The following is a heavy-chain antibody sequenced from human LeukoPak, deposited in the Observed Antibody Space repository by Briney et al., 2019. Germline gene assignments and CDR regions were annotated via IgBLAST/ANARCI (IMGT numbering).Heavy chain of an antibody. CDR3: VRDASSGWLFDY. V-gene: IGHV3-7*01. D-gene: IGHD6-19*01. CDR1: GFTFSSYW. J-gene: IGHJ4*02. CDR2: IKQDGSEK. Sequence: PGGSLRLSCAASGFTFSSYWMSWVRQAPGKGLEWVANIKQDGSEKYYVDSVKGRFTISRDNAKNSLYLQLNSLRAEDTAVYYCVRDASSGWLFDYWGQGTLVTVSS.